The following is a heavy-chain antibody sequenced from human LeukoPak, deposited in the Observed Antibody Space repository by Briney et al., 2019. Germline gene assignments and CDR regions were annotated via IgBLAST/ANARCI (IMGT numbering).Heavy chain of an antibody. D-gene: IGHD1-7*01. CDR3: ARDPRITGTTAYYFDY. CDR2: INTYNGHT. V-gene: IGHV1-18*01. CDR1: GYSFSSYG. J-gene: IGHJ4*02. Sequence: ASVKVSCKASGYSFSSYGFSWVRQAPGQGREWMGWINTYNGHTNYTQTLQGRVTMTTDTSTSTAYMELRNLRPDDTAVYFCARDPRITGTTAYYFDYWGQGTMVTVSS.